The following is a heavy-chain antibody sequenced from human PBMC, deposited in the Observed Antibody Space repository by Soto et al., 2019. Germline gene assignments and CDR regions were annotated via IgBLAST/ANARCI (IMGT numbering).Heavy chain of an antibody. V-gene: IGHV1-3*01. CDR2: INAGNGNT. CDR1: GYTFTSYA. J-gene: IGHJ5*02. Sequence: GASVKVSCKASGYTFTSYAMHWVRQAPGQRLEWMGWINAGNGNTKYSQKFQGRVTITRDTSASTAYMELSSLRSEDTAVYYCARRGLPGAINWFDPWGQGTLVTVSS. CDR3: ARRGLPGAINWFDP.